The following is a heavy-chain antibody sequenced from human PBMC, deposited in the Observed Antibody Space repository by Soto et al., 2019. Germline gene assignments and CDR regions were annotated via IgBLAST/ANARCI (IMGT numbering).Heavy chain of an antibody. CDR2: ISYDGSNK. J-gene: IGHJ4*02. CDR3: AKSVRGAAVSYFDY. D-gene: IGHD6-25*01. V-gene: IGHV3-30*18. CDR1: GFTFSSYG. Sequence: QVQLVESGGGVVQPGRSLRLSCAASGFTFSSYGMHWVRQAPGKGLEWVAVISYDGSNKYYADSVKGRFTISRDNSKNTLYLQMNSLRAEDTAVYYCAKSVRGAAVSYFDYWGQGTLVTVSS.